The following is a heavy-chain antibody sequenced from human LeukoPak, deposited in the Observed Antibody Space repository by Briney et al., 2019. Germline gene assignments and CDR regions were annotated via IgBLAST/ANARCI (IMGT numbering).Heavy chain of an antibody. CDR3: ATRYCSGGSCHGFDY. CDR2: IYYSGST. V-gene: IGHV4-39*01. Sequence: SETLSLTCTVSGGFISSSSYYWGWIRQPPGKGLEWIGSIYYSGSTYYNPSLKSRVTISVDTSKNQFSLKLSSVTAADTAVYYCATRYCSGGSCHGFDYWGQGTLVTVSS. J-gene: IGHJ4*02. D-gene: IGHD2-15*01. CDR1: GGFISSSSYY.